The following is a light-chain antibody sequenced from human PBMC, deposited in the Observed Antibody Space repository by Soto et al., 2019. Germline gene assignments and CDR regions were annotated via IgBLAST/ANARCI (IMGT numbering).Light chain of an antibody. V-gene: IGKV3-15*01. CDR3: QLRSDWPPFT. CDR2: GAS. Sequence: EIVMTQSPATLSVSPGERATLSCRASQSVSSNLAWYQQKPGQAPRLLIYGASTRATGIPARFTGSASGTVFTLTISSLEPGDFAVYYCQLRSDWPPFTFGQGTRLEI. CDR1: QSVSSN. J-gene: IGKJ5*01.